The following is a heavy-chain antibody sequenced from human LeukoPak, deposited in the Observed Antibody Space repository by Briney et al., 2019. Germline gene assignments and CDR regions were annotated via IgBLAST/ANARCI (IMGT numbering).Heavy chain of an antibody. J-gene: IGHJ4*02. CDR1: GYTFTNYY. CDR3: ARYNGDLTGGFDY. CDR2: INPAGGST. Sequence: AASVKVSCKASGYTFTNYYIHWVRQAPGQGLEWMGIINPAGGSTGYAQKFQGRVTMTRDTSTSTVYMELSSLRSEDTAVYYCARYNGDLTGGFDYWGQGTLVTVSS. V-gene: IGHV1-46*01. D-gene: IGHD4-17*01.